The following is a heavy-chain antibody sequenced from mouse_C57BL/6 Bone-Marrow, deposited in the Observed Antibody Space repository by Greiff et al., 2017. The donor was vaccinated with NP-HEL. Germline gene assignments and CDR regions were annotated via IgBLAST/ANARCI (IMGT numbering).Heavy chain of an antibody. CDR1: GYTFTDYY. V-gene: IGHV1-26*01. Sequence: EVQLQQSGPELVKPGASVKISCKASGYTFTDYYMNWVKQSHGKSLEWIGDINPNNGGTSYNQKFKGKATLTVDKSSSTAYMELRSLTSEDSAVYYCAKRGDGNYRWYFDVWGTGTTVTVSS. CDR3: AKRGDGNYRWYFDV. D-gene: IGHD2-1*01. CDR2: INPNNGGT. J-gene: IGHJ1*03.